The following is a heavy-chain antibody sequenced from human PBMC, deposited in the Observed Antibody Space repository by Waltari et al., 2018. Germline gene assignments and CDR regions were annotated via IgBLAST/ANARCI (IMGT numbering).Heavy chain of an antibody. CDR3: ARETGTGYYPNYFDY. D-gene: IGHD1-26*01. J-gene: IGHJ4*02. V-gene: IGHV4-4*07. Sequence: VQLQESGPGLVKPSETLSLTCTASGGSVTSSLWSWVRQPAGTGLEWVGRISTSGSANYSPSLESRVTMSVDRSENQVSLNLHSVTAADTAIYYCARETGTGYYPNYFDYWGQGTPVTVSA. CDR2: ISTSGSA. CDR1: GGSVTSSL.